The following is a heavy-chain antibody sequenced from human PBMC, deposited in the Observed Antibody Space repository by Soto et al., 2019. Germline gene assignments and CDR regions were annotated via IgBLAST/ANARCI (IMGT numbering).Heavy chain of an antibody. D-gene: IGHD1-26*01. J-gene: IGHJ6*02. V-gene: IGHV3-23*01. CDR2: ISGSGRTI. Sequence: PGGSLRLSCAASGLDFSSEVMCWVRQAPGKGLEWVSSISGSGRTIYHADSMRVRFAISRDNSKNSLYLQLNNLRVDDTAVYYCAKVGPSYYYGMDXWGQGTTVTVS. CDR1: GLDFSSEV. CDR3: AKVGPSYYYGMDX.